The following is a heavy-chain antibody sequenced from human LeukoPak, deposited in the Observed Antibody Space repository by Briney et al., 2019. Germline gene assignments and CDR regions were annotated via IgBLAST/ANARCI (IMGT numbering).Heavy chain of an antibody. V-gene: IGHV4-61*01. CDR1: GGSVSSGSYY. D-gene: IGHD3-9*01. Sequence: SETLSLTCTVSGGSVSSGSYYWSWIRQPPGKGLEWIGYIYYSGSTNYNSSLKSRVTISVDTSKNQFSLKLSSVTAADTAVYYCAREYYDILSEAFDIWGQGTMVTVSS. CDR2: IYYSGST. CDR3: AREYYDILSEAFDI. J-gene: IGHJ3*02.